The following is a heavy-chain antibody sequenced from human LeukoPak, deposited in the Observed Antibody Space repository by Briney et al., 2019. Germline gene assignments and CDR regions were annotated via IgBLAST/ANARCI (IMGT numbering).Heavy chain of an antibody. CDR1: GYTLTELS. CDR2: FDPEDGET. D-gene: IGHD6-19*01. V-gene: IGHV1-24*01. CDR3: AIDEGSGWTRDLDY. J-gene: IGHJ4*02. Sequence: ASVKVSCKVSGYTLTELSMHWVRQAPGKGLEWMGGFDPEDGETIYAQKFQGRVTMTEDTSTDTAYMELSSLRSDDTAVYYCAIDEGSGWTRDLDYWGQGTLVTVSS.